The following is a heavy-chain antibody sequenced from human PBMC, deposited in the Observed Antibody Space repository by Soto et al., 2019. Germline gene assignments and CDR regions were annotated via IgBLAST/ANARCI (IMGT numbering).Heavy chain of an antibody. Sequence: QPGGSLRLSCAASGFTFSSYGMHWVRQAPGKGLEWVAVISYDGSNKYYADSVKGRFTISRDNSKNTLYLQMNSLRAEDTAVYYCAKDDPKSDSSGCDYWGQGTLVTVSP. D-gene: IGHD5-18*01. V-gene: IGHV3-30*18. CDR1: GFTFSSYG. J-gene: IGHJ4*02. CDR2: ISYDGSNK. CDR3: AKDDPKSDSSGCDY.